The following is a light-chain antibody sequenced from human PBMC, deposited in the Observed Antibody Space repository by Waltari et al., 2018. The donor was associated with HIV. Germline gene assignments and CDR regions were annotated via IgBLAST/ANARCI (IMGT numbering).Light chain of an antibody. V-gene: IGLV2-14*01. J-gene: IGLJ3*02. Sequence: QSALTQPVSVSGSPVVSITISCVGTIHDLGLFNDVSWYRHQPDPPPQLDIYDVKRRPSGVSSRFSGSKSGNTASLTISGLQTDDEGHYYCSSSSSSGSVLFGGGTKVTV. CDR2: DVK. CDR3: SSSSSSGSVL. CDR1: IHDLGLFND.